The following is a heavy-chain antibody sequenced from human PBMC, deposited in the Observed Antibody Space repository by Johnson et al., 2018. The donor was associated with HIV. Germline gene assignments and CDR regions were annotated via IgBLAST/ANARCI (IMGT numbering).Heavy chain of an antibody. Sequence: QVQLVESGGGVVQPGRSLRLSCAASGFTFSSHAMHWVRQAPGKGLEWVTFISNDGSNKYYADSVRGRFTISRDNAKNSLYLQMNSLRAEDTAVYYCARGGIAAKEPWRAFDIWGQGTMVTVSS. CDR2: ISNDGSNK. V-gene: IGHV3-30*04. CDR1: GFTFSSHA. CDR3: ARGGIAAKEPWRAFDI. D-gene: IGHD6-13*01. J-gene: IGHJ3*02.